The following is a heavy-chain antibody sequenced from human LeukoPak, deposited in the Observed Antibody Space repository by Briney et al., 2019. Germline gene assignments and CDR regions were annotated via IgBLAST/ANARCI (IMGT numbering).Heavy chain of an antibody. J-gene: IGHJ4*02. CDR2: IISLFGTP. CDR3: ARDLSSGWYYFDY. CDR1: GGTFSSYA. Sequence: VASVKVSCKASGGTFSSYAITWVRQAPGQGLEWMGGIISLFGTPNYAQKFQGRVTITADESTSTAYMELSSLRSEDTAVYYCARDLSSGWYYFDYWGQGTLVTVSS. D-gene: IGHD6-19*01. V-gene: IGHV1-69*13.